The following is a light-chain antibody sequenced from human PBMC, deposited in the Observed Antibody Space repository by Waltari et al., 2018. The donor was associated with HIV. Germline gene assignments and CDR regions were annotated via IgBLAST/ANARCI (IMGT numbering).Light chain of an antibody. CDR3: SSYTTTSTIL. V-gene: IGLV2-14*01. Sequence: QSALTQPASVSGSPGQSITISCTGTHSDLGGYNYVSWYQQHPGRAPKLLIYEVTHRPSGISYRFSGSKSGNTASMTISGLQAEDEADYYCSSYTTTSTILFGGGTKVTVL. J-gene: IGLJ3*02. CDR2: EVT. CDR1: HSDLGGYNY.